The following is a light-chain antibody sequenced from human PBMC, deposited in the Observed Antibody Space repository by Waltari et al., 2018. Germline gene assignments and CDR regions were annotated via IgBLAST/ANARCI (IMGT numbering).Light chain of an antibody. CDR3: AAWDDSLSAVV. J-gene: IGLJ2*01. CDR1: SSNIGSNY. V-gene: IGLV1-47*01. Sequence: QSVLTQPPSASGTHGQRGTISGSGSSSNIGSNYVYWYQQLPGTAPKLLIYRNNQRPSGVPDRFSGSKSGTSASLAISVLRSEDEADYYCAAWDDSLSAVVFGGGTKLTVL. CDR2: RNN.